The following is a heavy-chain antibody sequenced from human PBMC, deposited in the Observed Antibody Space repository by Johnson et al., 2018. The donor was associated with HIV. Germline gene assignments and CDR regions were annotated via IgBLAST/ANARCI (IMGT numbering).Heavy chain of an antibody. V-gene: IGHV3-9*01. Sequence: VQLVESGGGVVQPGRSLRLSCAASGFTFSSYAMHWVRQAPGKGLEWVSGISWNSGSIGYADSVKGRFTISRDNAKNSLYLQMNSLRAEDTALYYCAKGATSGSLDDAFDIWGQGTMVTVSS. J-gene: IGHJ3*02. CDR3: AKGATSGSLDDAFDI. D-gene: IGHD1-26*01. CDR1: GFTFSSYA. CDR2: ISWNSGSI.